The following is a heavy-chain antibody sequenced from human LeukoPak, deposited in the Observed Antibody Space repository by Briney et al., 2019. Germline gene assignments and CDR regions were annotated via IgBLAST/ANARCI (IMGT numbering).Heavy chain of an antibody. V-gene: IGHV3-23*01. D-gene: IGHD4/OR15-4a*01. J-gene: IGHJ4*02. CDR2: ISPGGGTT. CDR1: GFAFGSEA. CDR3: AKDVRGGCNSGANCHY. Sequence: PGGSLRLSCAVSGFAFGSEAMSWVRQSPARGLEWVASISPGGGTTYYADYVKGRFTISRDNSKNSLFVQMNSLRAEDTAIYYCAKDVRGGCNSGANCHYWGQGTLVTVSS.